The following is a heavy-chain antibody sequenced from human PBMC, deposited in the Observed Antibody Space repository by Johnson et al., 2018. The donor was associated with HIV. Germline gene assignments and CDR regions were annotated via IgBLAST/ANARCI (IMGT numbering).Heavy chain of an antibody. CDR2: ISYDGSNK. J-gene: IGHJ3*02. D-gene: IGHD3-22*01. V-gene: IGHV3-30*04. Sequence: QMKLVESGGGVVQPGRSLRLSCAASGFTFSSYAMHWVRQAPGKGLEWVAVISYDGSNKYYADSVKGRFTISRDNSKNTLYLQMNSLRAEDTAVYYCASQMIALDAFDIWGQGTMVTVSS. CDR3: ASQMIALDAFDI. CDR1: GFTFSSYA.